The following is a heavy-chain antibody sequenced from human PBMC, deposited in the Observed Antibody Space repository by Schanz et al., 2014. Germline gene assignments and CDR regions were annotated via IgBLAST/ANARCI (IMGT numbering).Heavy chain of an antibody. J-gene: IGHJ5*02. CDR1: GFNFSDYA. Sequence: EMQLLESGGGLAQPGGSLRLSCAASGFNFSDYAMSWVRQAPGKGLEWVSAISGSGGSTYYADSVKGRFTISRDNAKNSLFLQMNSLRPEDTAVYYCARPALWFGDNCFDPWGQGTLVTVSS. D-gene: IGHD3-10*01. CDR2: ISGSGGST. V-gene: IGHV3-23*01. CDR3: ARPALWFGDNCFDP.